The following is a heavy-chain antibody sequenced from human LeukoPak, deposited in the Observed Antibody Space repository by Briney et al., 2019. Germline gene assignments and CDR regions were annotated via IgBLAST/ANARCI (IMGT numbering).Heavy chain of an antibody. Sequence: SGTLSLTCDVSGGSISNSNWWSWVRQPPGMGLEWIGEIYHSGSTIYNPSLKSRVTISVDKSKNHFSLNLSSVTAADTAVYYCATEIQNIAGRVYWGQGTLVTVSS. D-gene: IGHD6-6*01. CDR1: GGSISNSNW. J-gene: IGHJ4*02. V-gene: IGHV4-4*02. CDR2: IYHSGST. CDR3: ATEIQNIAGRVY.